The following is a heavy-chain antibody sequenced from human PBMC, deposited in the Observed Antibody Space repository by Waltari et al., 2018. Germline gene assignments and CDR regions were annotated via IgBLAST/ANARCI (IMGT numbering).Heavy chain of an antibody. Sequence: QVQLVQSGAEVKKPGSSVKVSCKASGGTFSSYAISWVRQAPGQGLEWMGRISPIFGTANYAQKFQGRVTITADKSTSTAYMELSSLRSEDTAVYYCASSGAAAGTRDYWGQGTLVTVSS. D-gene: IGHD6-13*01. CDR2: ISPIFGTA. CDR1: GGTFSSYA. V-gene: IGHV1-69*13. J-gene: IGHJ4*02. CDR3: ASSGAAAGTRDY.